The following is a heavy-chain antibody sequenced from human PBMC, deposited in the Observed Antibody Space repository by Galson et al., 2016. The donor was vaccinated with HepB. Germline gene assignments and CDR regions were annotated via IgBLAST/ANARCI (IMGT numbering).Heavy chain of an antibody. CDR3: ARIRRSFSNYDFWSGYNNYYYYGMDV. CDR2: INWNGGST. CDR1: GFTFDDYG. V-gene: IGHV3-20*01. Sequence: SLRLSCAASGFTFDDYGMNWVRQAPGKGLEWVSGINWNGGSTGYADSVKGRFTISRDNAKNSLYLQMNSLRGDDTALYHCARIRRSFSNYDFWSGYNNYYYYGMDVWGQGTTVTVSS. D-gene: IGHD3-3*01. J-gene: IGHJ6*02.